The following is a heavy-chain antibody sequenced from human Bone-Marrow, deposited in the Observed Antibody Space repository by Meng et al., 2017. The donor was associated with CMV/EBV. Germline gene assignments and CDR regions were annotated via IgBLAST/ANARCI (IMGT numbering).Heavy chain of an antibody. CDR2: ISAYNGNT. J-gene: IGHJ4*02. D-gene: IGHD1-26*01. Sequence: ASEKVSCKASGYTFTGYYMHWVRQAPGQGLEWMGWISAYNGNTNYAQKLQGRVTMTTDTSTSTAYMELRSLRSDDTAVYYCARGGGSYRVDDYWGQGTLVTVSS. V-gene: IGHV1-18*04. CDR1: GYTFTGYY. CDR3: ARGGGSYRVDDY.